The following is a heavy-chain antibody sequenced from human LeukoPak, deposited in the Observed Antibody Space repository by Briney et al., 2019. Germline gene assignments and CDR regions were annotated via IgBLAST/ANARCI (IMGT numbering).Heavy chain of an antibody. D-gene: IGHD6-19*01. V-gene: IGHV3-7*01. CDR1: GLTFSSHW. J-gene: IGHJ6*02. Sequence: GGSLRLSCAASGLTFSSHWMHWVRQAPGKGLEWVANIKQDGSEKYYVDSVKGRFTISRDNAKNSLYLQMNSLRAEDTAVYYCARAGSSGWYYYYYGMDVWGQGTTVTVSS. CDR2: IKQDGSEK. CDR3: ARAGSSGWYYYYYGMDV.